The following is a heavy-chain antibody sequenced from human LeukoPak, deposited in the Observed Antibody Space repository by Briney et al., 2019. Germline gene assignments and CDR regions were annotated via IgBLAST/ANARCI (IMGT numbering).Heavy chain of an antibody. D-gene: IGHD1-7*01. CDR1: GGSISGGGYS. CDR3: ARLGNYPSFFDY. Sequence: SETLSLTCAVSGGSISGGGYSWSWIRQPPGKGLEWIGYIYHSGSTYYNPSLKSRVTISVDTSKNQFSLKLSSVTASDTAVYYCARLGNYPSFFDYWGQGTLVTVSS. CDR2: IYHSGST. V-gene: IGHV4-30-2*03. J-gene: IGHJ4*02.